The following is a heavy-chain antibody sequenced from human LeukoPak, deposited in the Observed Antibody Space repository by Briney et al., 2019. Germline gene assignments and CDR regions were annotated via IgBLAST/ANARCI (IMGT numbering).Heavy chain of an antibody. Sequence: ASVKVSCKASGYTFTYYAMHWVRQAPGQGLQWMGWITPGGGTNYPQKFQGRVAITWDTSITTAYMDLSRLTSDDTAVYYCARDRYGDGFAQFDYWGQGALVTVSS. D-gene: IGHD5-24*01. CDR1: GYTFTYYA. CDR2: ITPGGGT. CDR3: ARDRYGDGFAQFDY. V-gene: IGHV1-2*02. J-gene: IGHJ4*02.